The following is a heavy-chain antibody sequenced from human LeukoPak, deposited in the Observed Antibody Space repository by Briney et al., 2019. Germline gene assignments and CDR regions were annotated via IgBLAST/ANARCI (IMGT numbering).Heavy chain of an antibody. J-gene: IGHJ4*02. CDR3: ARGGVISGRYPTFDY. V-gene: IGHV4-30-2*01. Sequence: PSETLSLTCTVSGGSISSGGYYWSWIRQPPGKGLEWIGYIYHSGSTYYNPSLKSRVTISVDRSKNQFSLKLSSVTAADTAVYYCARGGVISGRYPTFDYWGQGTLVTVSS. D-gene: IGHD1-26*01. CDR1: GGSISSGGYY. CDR2: IYHSGST.